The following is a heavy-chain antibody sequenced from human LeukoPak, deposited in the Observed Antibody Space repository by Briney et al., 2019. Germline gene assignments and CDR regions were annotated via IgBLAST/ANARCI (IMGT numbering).Heavy chain of an antibody. D-gene: IGHD3-22*01. J-gene: IGHJ5*02. V-gene: IGHV1-24*01. Sequence: ASVKVSCKVSGYTLTELSMHWVRQAPGKGLEWMGGFDPEDGETIYAQKFQGRVTMTEDTSTDTAYMELSSLRSEDTAVYYCATVQRSYYDSSGFDPWGQGTLVTVSS. CDR3: ATVQRSYYDSSGFDP. CDR1: GYTLTELS. CDR2: FDPEDGET.